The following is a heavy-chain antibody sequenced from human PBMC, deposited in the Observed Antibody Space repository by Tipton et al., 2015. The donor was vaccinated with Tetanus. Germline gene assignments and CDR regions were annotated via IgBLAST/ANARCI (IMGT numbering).Heavy chain of an antibody. Sequence: GLVKPSQILSLTCAISGDSVSSNTMAWNWIRQSPSRGLEWLGRTYYRSKWFNDYAVSLRGRITVNADTSRNQLSLQLNSVIPEDTAVYYCARDPGHSVDVWGQGTTVTVSS. CDR1: GDSVSSNTMA. CDR3: ARDPGHSVDV. V-gene: IGHV6-1*01. CDR2: TYYRSKWFN. J-gene: IGHJ6*02. D-gene: IGHD4-11*01.